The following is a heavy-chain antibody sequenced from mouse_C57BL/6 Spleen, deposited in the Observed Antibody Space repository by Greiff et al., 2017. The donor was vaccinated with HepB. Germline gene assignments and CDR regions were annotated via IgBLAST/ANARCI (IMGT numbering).Heavy chain of an antibody. D-gene: IGHD1-1*01. CDR1: GYTFTNYW. Sequence: VKLQESGAELVRPGTSVKMSCKASGYTFTNYWIGWAKQRPGHGLEWIGDIYPGGGYTNYNEKFKGKATLTADKSSSTAYMQFSSLTSEDSAIYYCARSADYGSSYDWYFDVWGTGTTVTVSS. V-gene: IGHV1-63*01. CDR3: ARSADYGSSYDWYFDV. CDR2: IYPGGGYT. J-gene: IGHJ1*03.